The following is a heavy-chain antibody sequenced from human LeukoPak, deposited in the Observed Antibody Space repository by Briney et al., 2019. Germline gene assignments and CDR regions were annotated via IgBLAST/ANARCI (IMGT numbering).Heavy chain of an antibody. CDR1: GFTFSSYN. CDR3: ARVLETDCRGGSCYSGLDY. Sequence: GGSLRLSCAASGFTFSSYNMNWVRQAPGRGLEWVSSISRTGSYIYYADSVKGRFTISRDSAQNSLYLQMNSLRVEDTAVYYCARVLETDCRGGSCYSGLDYWGQGTLVTVSS. CDR2: ISRTGSYI. V-gene: IGHV3-21*01. J-gene: IGHJ4*02. D-gene: IGHD2-15*01.